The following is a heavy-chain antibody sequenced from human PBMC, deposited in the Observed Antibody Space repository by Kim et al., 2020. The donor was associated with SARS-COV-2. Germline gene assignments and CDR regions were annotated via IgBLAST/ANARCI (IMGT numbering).Heavy chain of an antibody. CDR2: ISGSGGST. CDR1: GFTFSSYA. CDR3: AKGDSPEELRFLEWLYHEPYYYYGMDV. D-gene: IGHD3-3*01. Sequence: GGSLRLSCAASGFTFSSYAMSWVRQAPGKGLEWVSAISGSGGSTYYADSVKGRFTISRDNSKNTLYLQMNSLRAEDTAVYYCAKGDSPEELRFLEWLYHEPYYYYGMDVWGQGTTVTVSS. J-gene: IGHJ6*02. V-gene: IGHV3-23*01.